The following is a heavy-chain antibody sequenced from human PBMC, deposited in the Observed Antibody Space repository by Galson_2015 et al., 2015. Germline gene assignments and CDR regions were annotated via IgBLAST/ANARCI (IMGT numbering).Heavy chain of an antibody. Sequence: SLRLSCAASGFIVSSNYMSWVRQAPGKGLEWVSVIYSSGSTYHADSVKGRFTISRDNSKNTLYLQMNSLRSEDTAVYYCAKGGSNSPPTNYNYYGMYVWGQGTTVTVSS. CDR1: GFIVSSNY. D-gene: IGHD1-26*01. CDR2: IYSSGST. J-gene: IGHJ6*02. CDR3: AKGGSNSPPTNYNYYGMYV. V-gene: IGHV3-66*02.